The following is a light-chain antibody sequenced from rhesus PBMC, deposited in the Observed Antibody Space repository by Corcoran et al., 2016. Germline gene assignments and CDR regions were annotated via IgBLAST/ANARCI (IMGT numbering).Light chain of an antibody. V-gene: IGKV1-33*02. CDR2: AAS. J-gene: IGKJ4*01. Sequence: DIQMSQSPSSLSASVGDKVTITCRASQGISNALAWYQQKQGKAPKLLIYAASSLERGVPSRFSGSRSWTDCTLTISSLQPEDFATYYCQQGYSTPLPFGGGTKVELK. CDR3: QQGYSTPLP. CDR1: QGISNA.